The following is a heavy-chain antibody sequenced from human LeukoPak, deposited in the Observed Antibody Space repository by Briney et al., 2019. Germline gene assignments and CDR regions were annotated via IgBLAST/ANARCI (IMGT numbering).Heavy chain of an antibody. J-gene: IGHJ4*02. CDR3: ARLPSRYCSSTSCPQRYFDY. D-gene: IGHD2-2*01. CDR1: GGSISSYY. V-gene: IGHV4-59*08. CDR2: IYYSGST. Sequence: SETLSLTCTVSGGSISSYYWSWIRQPPRKGLEWIGYIYYSGSTNYSPSLKSRVTISVDTSKNQFSLKLSSVTAADTAVYYCARLPSRYCSSTSCPQRYFDYWGQGTLVTVSS.